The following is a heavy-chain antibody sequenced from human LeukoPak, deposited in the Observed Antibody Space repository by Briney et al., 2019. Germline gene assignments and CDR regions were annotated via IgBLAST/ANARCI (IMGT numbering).Heavy chain of an antibody. Sequence: GESLQISCEGSGYSFTSYWIAWVRQMPGKGLEWMGIIHPGDSDTRYSPSFQGQVTIAADKSISTAYLQWSSLKASDTAMYYCGGQITWTTVLSAWGQGTLVTVSS. CDR3: GGQITWTTVLSA. CDR2: IHPGDSDT. V-gene: IGHV5-51*01. CDR1: GYSFTSYW. J-gene: IGHJ5*02. D-gene: IGHD3-16*01.